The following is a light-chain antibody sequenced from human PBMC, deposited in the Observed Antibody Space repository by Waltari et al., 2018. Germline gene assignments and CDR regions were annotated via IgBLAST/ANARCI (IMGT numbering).Light chain of an antibody. V-gene: IGLV3-1*01. CDR2: QDT. Sequence: SYELTQPPSVSVSPGQTASITCSGDILGNKYASWYQQKPGQSPLLVIYQDTKRPSGIPEGVSGSKSGNAATLTISGTQAMDEADYYWQALGTGAWVFGGGTKLTVL. J-gene: IGLJ3*02. CDR1: ILGNKY. CDR3: QALGTGAWV.